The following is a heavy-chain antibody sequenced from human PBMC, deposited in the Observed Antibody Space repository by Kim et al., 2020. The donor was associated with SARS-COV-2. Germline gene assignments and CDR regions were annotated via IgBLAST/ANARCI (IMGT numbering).Heavy chain of an antibody. Sequence: GGSLRLSCAASGFTFSSAWMNWVRQAPVKGLEWVGRIKSKVAGGTIDYAAPVKGRFTISSDDSESTLYLQMNNLNPEGAAVYYCTTPLPAPSARYRSVDVWGQGTTVTVSS. D-gene: IGHD1-26*01. CDR3: TTPLPAPSARYRSVDV. J-gene: IGHJ6*01. CDR1: GFTFSSAW. V-gene: IGHV3-15*01. CDR2: IKSKVAGGTI.